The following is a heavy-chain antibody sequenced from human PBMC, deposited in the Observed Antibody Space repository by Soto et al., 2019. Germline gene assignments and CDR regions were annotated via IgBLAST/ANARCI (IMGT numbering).Heavy chain of an antibody. Sequence: EVQLVESGGGLVQPGGSLRLSCAASGFTFSSYSMNWVRQAPGKGLEWVSYISSSSSTIYYADSVKGRFTISRDNAKNSLYLQMNSLRAEDTAVYYCARAEIWEQPPKTHDYWGQGTLVTVSS. V-gene: IGHV3-48*01. J-gene: IGHJ4*02. CDR3: ARAEIWEQPPKTHDY. CDR2: ISSSSSTI. CDR1: GFTFSSYS. D-gene: IGHD1-26*01.